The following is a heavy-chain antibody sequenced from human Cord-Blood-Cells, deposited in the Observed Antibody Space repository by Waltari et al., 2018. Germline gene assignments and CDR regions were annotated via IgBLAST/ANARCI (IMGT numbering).Heavy chain of an antibody. CDR2: ISYDGSNK. CDR1: GFTFSSYA. J-gene: IGHJ4*02. D-gene: IGHD1-26*01. CDR3: ARDKNSGSYFDY. Sequence: QVQLVESGGGVVQPGRSLRLSCAASGFTFSSYAMHWVRQAPGKGREWVAVISYDGSNKDYADSVKGRFTISRDNSKNTLDLQMNSLRAEDTAVYYCARDKNSGSYFDYWGQGTLVTVSS. V-gene: IGHV3-30-3*01.